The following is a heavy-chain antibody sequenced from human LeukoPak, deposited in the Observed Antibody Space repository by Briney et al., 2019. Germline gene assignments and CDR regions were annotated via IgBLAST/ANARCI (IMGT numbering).Heavy chain of an antibody. D-gene: IGHD4-17*01. CDR2: ISAHNGNT. CDR1: GCSFSSYG. J-gene: IGHJ4*02. V-gene: IGHV1-18*01. Sequence: ASVKVSCKASGCSFSSYGISWVRQAPGQGLEWMGWISAHNGNTNYAQNVQGRVTMTTDTSTSTAYMELRSLRSDDTAVYSCARTDYGDYSYYFDYWGQGTLVTVSS. CDR3: ARTDYGDYSYYFDY.